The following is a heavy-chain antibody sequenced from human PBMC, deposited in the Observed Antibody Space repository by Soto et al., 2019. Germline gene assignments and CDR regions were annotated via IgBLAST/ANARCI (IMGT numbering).Heavy chain of an antibody. CDR3: TRGGISFGESGFDS. D-gene: IGHD3-10*01. Sequence: GGSLRLSCAASGFTVSSNHMIWVRQAPGKGLGWVSLIYSGGETYYADSVKGRFTISRHNSKNTLYLQMNSLRPEDTAVYYCTRGGISFGESGFDSWGQGTLVTVSS. CDR1: GFTVSSNH. J-gene: IGHJ4*02. CDR2: IYSGGET. V-gene: IGHV3-53*04.